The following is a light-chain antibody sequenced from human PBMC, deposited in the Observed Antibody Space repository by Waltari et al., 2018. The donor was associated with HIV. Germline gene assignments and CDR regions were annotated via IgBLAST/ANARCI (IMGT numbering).Light chain of an antibody. Sequence: EIVMTQSPATLSVSPGDSATLSCRASQSVSGKLACYQQRPGQAPRLLNFGASTRATGSPARFSGSGSETEFSLTISSHQSEDLAGYYCQQYNSWPPAWTFGQGTNVEIK. V-gene: IGKV3-15*01. CDR2: GAS. J-gene: IGKJ1*01. CDR1: QSVSGK. CDR3: QQYNSWPPAWT.